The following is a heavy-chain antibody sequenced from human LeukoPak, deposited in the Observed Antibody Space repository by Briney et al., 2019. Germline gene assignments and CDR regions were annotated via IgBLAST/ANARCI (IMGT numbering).Heavy chain of an antibody. CDR3: AKDAQGLVRGGIYFDF. CDR1: GFTFKTYA. D-gene: IGHD6-19*01. CDR2: MSGSGSST. J-gene: IGHJ4*02. Sequence: GWSLRLSCAASGFTFKTYAMNWVRQVPGKGPEWVSSMSGSGSSTDYADSVKGRFTISRDNSKNTLYLQMNSLRAEDTALYYCAKDAQGLVRGGIYFDFWGQGSLVTVSS. V-gene: IGHV3-23*01.